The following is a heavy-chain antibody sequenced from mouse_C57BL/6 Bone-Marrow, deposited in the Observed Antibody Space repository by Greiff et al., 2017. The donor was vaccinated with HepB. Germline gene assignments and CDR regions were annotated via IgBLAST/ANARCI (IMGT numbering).Heavy chain of an antibody. D-gene: IGHD4-1*01. V-gene: IGHV1-50*01. Sequence: QVQLKQPGAELVKPGASVKLSCKASGYTFTSYWMQWVKQRPGQGLEWIGEIDPSDSYTNYNQKFKGKATLTVDTSSSTAYMQLSSLTSEDSAVYYCARFTGNYFDYWGQGTTLTVSS. J-gene: IGHJ2*01. CDR3: ARFTGNYFDY. CDR1: GYTFTSYW. CDR2: IDPSDSYT.